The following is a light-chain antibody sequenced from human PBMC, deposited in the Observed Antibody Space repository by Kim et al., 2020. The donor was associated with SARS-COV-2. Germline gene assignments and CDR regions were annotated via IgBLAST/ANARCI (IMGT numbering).Light chain of an antibody. J-gene: IGKJ5*01. V-gene: IGKV1-5*03. CDR3: LQHNSYPIT. Sequence: DIQMTQSPSTLSASVGDRVTISCRASQNIHIWLAWFQQKPGKAPRVLMYKASTLESGVPSRFSGSGSGTEFTLTINSLQPDDSATYFCLQHNSYPITFGQGTRLEIK. CDR2: KAS. CDR1: QNIHIW.